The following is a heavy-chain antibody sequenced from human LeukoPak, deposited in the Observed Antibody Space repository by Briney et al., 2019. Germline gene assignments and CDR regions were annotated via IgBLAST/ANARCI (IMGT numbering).Heavy chain of an antibody. CDR3: ARDERYDSSGYPFDY. Sequence: ASVKVSCNASGYTFTSYFMHWVRQAPGQGLEWMGWINPNSGGTNYAQKFQGRVTMTRDTSISTAYIELSRLRSDDTAVYYCARDERYDSSGYPFDYWGQGTLVTVSS. D-gene: IGHD3-22*01. V-gene: IGHV1-2*02. J-gene: IGHJ4*02. CDR2: INPNSGGT. CDR1: GYTFTSYF.